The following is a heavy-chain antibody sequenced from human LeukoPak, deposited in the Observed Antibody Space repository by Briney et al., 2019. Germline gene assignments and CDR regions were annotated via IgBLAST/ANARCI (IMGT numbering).Heavy chain of an antibody. CDR2: ASYRSKWYY. CDR1: GDSVSKDNAA. J-gene: IGHJ3*02. CDR3: VGCSGGSCHSGAFEI. D-gene: IGHD2-15*01. Sequence: SQTLSLTCVISGDSVSKDNAAWNWIRQSPSRGLEWLARASYRSKWYYDYAVSVKSRMSINTDTSKNQFTLRVNSVIPEDTAMYYCVGCSGGSCHSGAFEIWGQGTMITVSS. V-gene: IGHV6-1*01.